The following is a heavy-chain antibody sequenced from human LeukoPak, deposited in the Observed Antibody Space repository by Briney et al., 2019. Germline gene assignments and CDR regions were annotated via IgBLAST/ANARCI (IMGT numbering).Heavy chain of an antibody. CDR2: IWYDGSNK. CDR1: GFTFSSYG. CDR3: AKHKRYYGSGSYYLT. Sequence: GRSLRLSCAASGFTFSSYGMHWVRQAPGKGLEWVAVIWYDGSNKYYADSVKGRFTISRDNSKNTLYLQMNSLRAEDTAVYYCAKHKRYYGSGSYYLTWGQGTLVTVSS. J-gene: IGHJ5*02. D-gene: IGHD3-10*01. V-gene: IGHV3-33*06.